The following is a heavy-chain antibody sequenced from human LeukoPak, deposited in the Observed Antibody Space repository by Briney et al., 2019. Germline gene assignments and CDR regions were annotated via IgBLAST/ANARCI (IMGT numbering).Heavy chain of an antibody. Sequence: ASVKVSCKASGYTFTGYYFHWVRQAPGQGLEWMGWINPNSGGTNYAQKFQGRVTMTRDASISTAYMELSRLRSDDTAVYYCTGYSGSYLVLGTFDIWGQGTMVTVSS. CDR1: GYTFTGYY. CDR2: INPNSGGT. J-gene: IGHJ3*02. D-gene: IGHD1-26*01. CDR3: TGYSGSYLVLGTFDI. V-gene: IGHV1-2*02.